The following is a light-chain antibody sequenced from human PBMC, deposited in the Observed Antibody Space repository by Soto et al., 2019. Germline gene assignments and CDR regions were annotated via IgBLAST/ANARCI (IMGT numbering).Light chain of an antibody. V-gene: IGKV3-15*01. CDR1: QSVTSD. J-gene: IGKJ4*01. Sequence: EVVMTKSAATLSVSPGEIATLSCWASQSVTSDLAWYQQRPGQAPRLLIYDTSTRATGVPARFSGSGSGTEFTLTISSLQSEDFGVYYCQQYNNWPPLTFGGGTKVEI. CDR2: DTS. CDR3: QQYNNWPPLT.